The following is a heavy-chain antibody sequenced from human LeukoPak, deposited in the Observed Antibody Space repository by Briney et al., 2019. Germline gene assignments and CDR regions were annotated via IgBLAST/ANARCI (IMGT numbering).Heavy chain of an antibody. Sequence: GGSLRLSCAASGFTFSSYSMNWVRQAPGKGLEWVSYISSSSSTIYYADSVKGRFTISRDNAKNSLYLQMNSLRAEDTAVYYCARDEYDSSGYYYRYFDYWGQGTLVTVTS. V-gene: IGHV3-48*04. CDR1: GFTFSSYS. J-gene: IGHJ4*02. CDR2: ISSSSSTI. D-gene: IGHD3-22*01. CDR3: ARDEYDSSGYYYRYFDY.